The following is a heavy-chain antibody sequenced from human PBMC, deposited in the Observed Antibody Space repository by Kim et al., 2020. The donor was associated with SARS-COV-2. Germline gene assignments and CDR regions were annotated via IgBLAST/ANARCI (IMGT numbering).Heavy chain of an antibody. J-gene: IGHJ4*02. CDR3: VRWPENSSRYYYARDDS. Sequence: GGSLRLSCAASGFTFSDYWMHWIRQAPGKGLVWVSRINSIGSTTYYADSVKGRFTISRDNAKNTLYLQMNSLRAEDTAVYYCVRWPENSSRYYYARDDSWGQGSLVTVSS. V-gene: IGHV3-74*01. D-gene: IGHD3-22*01. CDR1: GFTFSDYW. CDR2: INSIGSTT.